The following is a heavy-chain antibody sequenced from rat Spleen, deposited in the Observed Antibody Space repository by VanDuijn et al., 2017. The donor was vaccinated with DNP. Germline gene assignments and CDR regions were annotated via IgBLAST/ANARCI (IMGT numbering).Heavy chain of an antibody. CDR1: GFTFSNYG. CDR2: IIYDGSRT. J-gene: IGHJ3*01. D-gene: IGHD1-10*01. V-gene: IGHV5-7*01. CDR3: ARPIYNNHGGFAY. Sequence: EVQLVESGGGLVQPGKSLKLSCAASGFTFSNYGMAWVRQAPKKGLEWVATIIYDGSRTYYRDSVKGRFTISRDNAKNTLYLQMNSLRSEDMATYYCARPIYNNHGGFAYWGQGTLVTVSS.